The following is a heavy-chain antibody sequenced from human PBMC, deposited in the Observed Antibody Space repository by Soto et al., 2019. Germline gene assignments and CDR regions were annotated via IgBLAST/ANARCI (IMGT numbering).Heavy chain of an antibody. J-gene: IGHJ6*02. CDR1: GGSISSGGYY. V-gene: IGHV4-31*03. CDR3: ARAPITRIVVVAVLDYGMDV. CDR2: IYYSGST. Sequence: SETLSLTCTVSGGSISSGGYYWSWIRQHPGKGLEWIGYIYYSGSTYYNPSLKSRVTISVDTSKNQFSLKLSSVTAADTAVYYCARAPITRIVVVAVLDYGMDVWGQGTTVTVSS. D-gene: IGHD3-22*01.